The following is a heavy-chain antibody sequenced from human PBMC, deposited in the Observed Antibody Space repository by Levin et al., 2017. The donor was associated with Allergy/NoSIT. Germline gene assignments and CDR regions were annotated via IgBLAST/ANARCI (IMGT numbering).Heavy chain of an antibody. D-gene: IGHD3-10*01. Sequence: GESLKISCAASGFTFSDYYMSWIRQAPGKGLEWVSYISSSSSYTNYADSVKGRFTISRDNAKNSLYLQMNSLRAEDTAVYYCARESGSGSYYRGWFDPWGQGTLVTVSS. CDR2: ISSSSSYT. J-gene: IGHJ5*02. CDR1: GFTFSDYY. V-gene: IGHV3-11*05. CDR3: ARESGSGSYYRGWFDP.